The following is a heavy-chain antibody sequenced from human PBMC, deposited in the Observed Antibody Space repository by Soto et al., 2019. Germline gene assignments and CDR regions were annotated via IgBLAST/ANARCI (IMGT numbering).Heavy chain of an antibody. CDR3: ATMIRGLIHWLDP. V-gene: IGHV1-8*01. CDR1: GDTLSNFD. CDR2: MYPNNGQT. J-gene: IGHJ5*02. Sequence: QVQLVQSGAEVKRPGASVKVSCKASGDTLSNFDFNWVRQATGQGLEWMGWMYPNNGQTAYARTFQGRVTMTWNSSISTAYMELSSLTSEDIAVYYCATMIRGLIHWLDPWGQGTLVTVSS. D-gene: IGHD3-16*01.